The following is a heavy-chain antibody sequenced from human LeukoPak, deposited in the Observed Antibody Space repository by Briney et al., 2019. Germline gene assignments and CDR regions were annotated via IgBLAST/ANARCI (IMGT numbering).Heavy chain of an antibody. V-gene: IGHV1-8*01. Sequence: ASMKVSCKASGYTFTSYDINWVRQATGQGLEWMGWMNPNSGNTGYAQKFQGRVTMTRNTSISTAYMELSSLRSEDTAVYYCARWGTEAHAVVVAATQGDYWGQGTLVTVSS. CDR1: GYTFTSYD. CDR3: ARWGTEAHAVVVAATQGDY. CDR2: MNPNSGNT. J-gene: IGHJ4*02. D-gene: IGHD2-15*01.